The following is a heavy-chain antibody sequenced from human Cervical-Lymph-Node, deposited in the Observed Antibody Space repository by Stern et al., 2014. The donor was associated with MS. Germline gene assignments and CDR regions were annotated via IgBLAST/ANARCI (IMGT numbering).Heavy chain of an antibody. CDR2: IYWDDDK. V-gene: IGHV2-5*02. D-gene: IGHD4-17*01. CDR1: GFSLSTNGVA. CDR3: FHAPPGDYLEDAFAI. J-gene: IGHJ3*02. Sequence: QVTLRESGPTLVKPTQTLTLTCTFSGFSLSTNGVAVGWVRQTPGKALEGLALIYWDDDKRYSPSLRHRLTITKDTSESQVVLRMTNMDPVDSGTYYCFHAPPGDYLEDAFAIWGQGTVVTVSS.